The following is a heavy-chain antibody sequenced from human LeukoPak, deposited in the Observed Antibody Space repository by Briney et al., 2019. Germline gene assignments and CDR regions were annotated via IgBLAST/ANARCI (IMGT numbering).Heavy chain of an antibody. CDR1: GYTYTSYY. CDR2: INSKSGGT. V-gene: IGHV1-2*02. D-gene: IGHD2-15*01. Sequence: EASVKVSCKACGYTYTSYYRHWVRQAPGQGLEWMGWINSKSGGTNYAQKFQGRVTMTRDTSITTAYMELSRLRSDDTAVYYCANSGGEEDDAFDIWGQGTMVTVSS. J-gene: IGHJ3*02. CDR3: ANSGGEEDDAFDI.